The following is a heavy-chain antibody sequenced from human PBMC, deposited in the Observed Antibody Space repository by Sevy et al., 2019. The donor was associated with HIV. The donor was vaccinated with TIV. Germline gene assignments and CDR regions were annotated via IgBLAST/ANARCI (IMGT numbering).Heavy chain of an antibody. CDR1: GYSFTSHW. Sequence: GESLKISCKGSGYSFTSHWIGWVRHMPGKGLEWMGIIYPDDSASRYSPSFQGQVTFSADKSISTAYLQWSSLKASDTAMYYCATSRSGYFDSSGYYIYWGQGTPVTVSS. CDR2: IYPDDSAS. D-gene: IGHD3-22*01. CDR3: ATSRSGYFDSSGYYIY. V-gene: IGHV5-51*01. J-gene: IGHJ4*02.